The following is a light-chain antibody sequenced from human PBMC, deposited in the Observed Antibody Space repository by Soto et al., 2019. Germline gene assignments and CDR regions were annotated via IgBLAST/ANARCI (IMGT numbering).Light chain of an antibody. V-gene: IGKV4-1*01. J-gene: IGKJ1*01. CDR3: QQYYSSPRT. CDR2: WAS. Sequence: DIVMTQSPDSLAVSLGERATINCKSSQSVLYSSNNKNYVAWYQQKPGQPPKLLIYWASTRESGVPDRFSGSGSGTDFTLTISSLQAEDGAVYYCQQYYSSPRTFGQGTKVEIK. CDR1: QSVLYSSNNKNY.